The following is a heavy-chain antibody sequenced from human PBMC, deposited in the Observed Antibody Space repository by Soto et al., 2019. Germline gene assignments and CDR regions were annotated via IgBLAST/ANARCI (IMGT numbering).Heavy chain of an antibody. D-gene: IGHD5-12*01. Sequence: EVQLVESGGGLIQPGGSLRLSCAASGFTVSSNYMSWVRQAPGKGLEWVSVIYSGGSTYYADSVKGRFPIYRDNSKKKLYLQMNRLRAEDTAVYYCARGPYEFDYWGQGTLVTVSS. CDR3: ARGPYEFDY. J-gene: IGHJ4*02. CDR1: GFTVSSNY. CDR2: IYSGGST. V-gene: IGHV3-53*01.